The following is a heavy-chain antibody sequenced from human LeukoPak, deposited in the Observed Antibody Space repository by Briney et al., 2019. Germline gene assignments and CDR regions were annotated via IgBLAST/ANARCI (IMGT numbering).Heavy chain of an antibody. Sequence: RASETLSLTCTVSGGSISVYYWSWIRQPPGKGLEWIGYIYNSGSTNYNPSLKSRLTISVDTSENQFSLKLRSVTAADTAVYYCARDRELGHWGQGTLVTVSS. V-gene: IGHV4-59*01. CDR3: ARDRELGH. CDR2: IYNSGST. CDR1: GGSISVYY. D-gene: IGHD3-10*01. J-gene: IGHJ4*02.